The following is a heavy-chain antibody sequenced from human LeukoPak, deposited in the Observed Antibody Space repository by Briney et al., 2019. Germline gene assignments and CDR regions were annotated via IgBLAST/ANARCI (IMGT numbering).Heavy chain of an antibody. D-gene: IGHD6-13*01. CDR3: ARVTGYVMEDYFDY. V-gene: IGHV4-61*02. CDR2: IYTTGST. J-gene: IGHJ4*02. CDR1: GVSISSGSYY. Sequence: SQTLSLTCTVSGVSISSGSYYWSWIRQPAGKGLEWIGRIYTTGSTNYNPSLKSRVTISVDTSKNQFSLRLSSVTAADTAVYYCARVTGYVMEDYFDYWGQGTLVSVSS.